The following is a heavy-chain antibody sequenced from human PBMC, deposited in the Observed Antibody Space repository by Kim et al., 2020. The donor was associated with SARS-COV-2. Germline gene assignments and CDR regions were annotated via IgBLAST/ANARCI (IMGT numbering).Heavy chain of an antibody. J-gene: IGHJ4*02. CDR3: ARGDSGSYVDY. D-gene: IGHD1-26*01. CDR1: GFTVSSYA. Sequence: GGSLRLSCAASGFTVSSYAMHWVRQAPGKGLEWVAVISYDGSNKYYADSVKGRFTISRDNSKNTLYLQMNSLRAEDTAVYYCARGDSGSYVDYWGQGTLVTVSS. V-gene: IGHV3-30*04. CDR2: ISYDGSNK.